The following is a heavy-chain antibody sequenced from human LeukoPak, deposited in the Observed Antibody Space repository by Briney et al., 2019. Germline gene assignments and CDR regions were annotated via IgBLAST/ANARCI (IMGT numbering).Heavy chain of an antibody. CDR1: GYTFTGYY. V-gene: IGHV1-2*06. J-gene: IGHJ4*02. Sequence: ASVKVSCKASGYTFTGYYMHWVRHAPAQGIEWMGRINPNSGGTNYAQKFQGRVTMTRDTSISTAYMELSRLRSDDTAVYYCARLILWEPYYYFDYWGQGTLVTVSS. D-gene: IGHD1-26*01. CDR2: INPNSGGT. CDR3: ARLILWEPYYYFDY.